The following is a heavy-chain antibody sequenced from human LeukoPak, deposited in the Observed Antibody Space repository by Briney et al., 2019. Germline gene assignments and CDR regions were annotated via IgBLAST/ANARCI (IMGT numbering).Heavy chain of an antibody. CDR3: ARSIGLTGGGVDV. CDR2: ITNGGSTI. J-gene: IGHJ6*02. Sequence: TGGSLRLSCAASGFTFSDYNMNWVRQAPGKGLEWVSYITNGGSTIHHADSVEGRFTISTDNAKKTLYLQMNSLRAEDTAVYYCARSIGLTGGGVDVWGQGTTVTVSS. V-gene: IGHV3-11*01. CDR1: GFTFSDYN. D-gene: IGHD3-9*01.